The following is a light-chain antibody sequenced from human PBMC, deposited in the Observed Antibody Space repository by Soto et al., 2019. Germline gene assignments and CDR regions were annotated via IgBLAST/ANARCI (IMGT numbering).Light chain of an antibody. J-gene: IGLJ1*01. Sequence: QSVLTQPASVSGSPGQSITISCTGTSSDVGSCDAVSWYQHHPGKVPKLMIYEVNKRPSGVSYRFSGSKSGNTASLTISGLQAEDEADYYCCSYAGTSYVFGSGTKVTVL. CDR2: EVN. CDR1: SSDVGSCDA. V-gene: IGLV2-23*02. CDR3: CSYAGTSYV.